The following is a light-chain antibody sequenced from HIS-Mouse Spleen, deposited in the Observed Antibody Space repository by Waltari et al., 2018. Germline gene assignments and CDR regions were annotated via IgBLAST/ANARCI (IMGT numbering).Light chain of an antibody. CDR3: SSYTSSNTHVV. J-gene: IGLJ2*01. CDR1: SSDVGGSNY. Sequence: QSALTQPASVSGSPGPSITISCTGPSSDVGGSNYVSWYQQHPGKAPKLMIYEVSNRPSGVSNRFSGSKSGNTASLTISGLQAEDEADYYCSSYTSSNTHVVFGGGTKLTVL. CDR2: EVS. V-gene: IGLV2-14*01.